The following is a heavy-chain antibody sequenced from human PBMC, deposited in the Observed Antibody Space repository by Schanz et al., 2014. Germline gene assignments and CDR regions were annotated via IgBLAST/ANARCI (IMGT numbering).Heavy chain of an antibody. CDR1: GFTFSSYG. J-gene: IGHJ4*02. D-gene: IGHD2-21*01. CDR2: IWYDGNNK. CDR3: AKGQLLSYYFDY. V-gene: IGHV3-33*06. Sequence: QVQLVESGGDVVQPGRSLRLSCAASGFTFSSYGMHWVRQAPGKGLEWVAVIWYDGNNKYYADSVKGRFTISRDNSKNILYLQMNSLRAEDTALYYCAKGQLLSYYFDYWGQGTLVTVSS.